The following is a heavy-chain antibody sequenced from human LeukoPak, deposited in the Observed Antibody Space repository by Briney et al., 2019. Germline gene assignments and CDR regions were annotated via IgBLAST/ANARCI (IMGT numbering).Heavy chain of an antibody. CDR1: GYTFTSYD. CDR3: ARGTRSIAAAATRVYYFDY. CDR2: MNPSSGNT. J-gene: IGHJ4*02. V-gene: IGHV1-8*01. D-gene: IGHD6-13*01. Sequence: ASVKGSCKASGYTFTSYDINLVGQATGQGLEWMGWMNPSSGNTGYAQKFQGRVTMTRNTSISTAYMELSSLRSEDTAVYYCARGTRSIAAAATRVYYFDYWGQGTLVTVSS.